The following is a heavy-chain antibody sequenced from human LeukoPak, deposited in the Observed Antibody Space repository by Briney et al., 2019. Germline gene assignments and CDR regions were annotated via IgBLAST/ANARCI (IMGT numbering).Heavy chain of an antibody. J-gene: IGHJ4*01. CDR3: ARGYSSSWNYLDY. Sequence: SETLSLTCTVSGGSISSSSYYWGWIRQPPGKGLEWIGSIYYSRSTYYNPSLKRRVTVSVDTSKNQFSLRLSYVTAADTAVYYCARGYSSSWNYLDYWGQEPWSPSPQ. CDR2: IYYSRST. V-gene: IGHV4-39*01. CDR1: GGSISSSSYY. D-gene: IGHD6-13*01.